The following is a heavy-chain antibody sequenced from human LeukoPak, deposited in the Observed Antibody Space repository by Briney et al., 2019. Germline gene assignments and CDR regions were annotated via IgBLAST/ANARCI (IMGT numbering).Heavy chain of an antibody. Sequence: GGSLRLSCAASGFTFSSYNMHWARQAPGKGLEWVAVIWYDGSNKYCADSVKGRFTISRDNSKNTLYLQMNSLRAEDTAVYFCARDLGGSYGYFDYWGQGTLVTVSS. J-gene: IGHJ4*02. CDR1: GFTFSSYN. D-gene: IGHD1-26*01. CDR3: ARDLGGSYGYFDY. CDR2: IWYDGSNK. V-gene: IGHV3-33*01.